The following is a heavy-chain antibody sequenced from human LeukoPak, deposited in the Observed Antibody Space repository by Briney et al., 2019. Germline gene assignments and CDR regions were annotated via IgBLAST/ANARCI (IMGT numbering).Heavy chain of an antibody. D-gene: IGHD4-17*01. CDR3: AKATSVTTLFDY. CDR2: ISVSGNT. V-gene: IGHV3-23*01. J-gene: IGHJ4*02. CDR1: GFTLSSYA. Sequence: PGGSLRLSCAASGFTLSSYAMSWVRQGPGKGLEWVSAISVSGNTYHADSVKGRFTISRDSSKNTLYLQMNSLRAGDAAVYYCAKATSVTTLFDYWGQGTLVTVSS.